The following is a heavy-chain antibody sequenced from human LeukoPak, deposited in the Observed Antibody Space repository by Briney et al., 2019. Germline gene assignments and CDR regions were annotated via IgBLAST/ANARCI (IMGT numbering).Heavy chain of an antibody. CDR3: TSNYSSSY. D-gene: IGHD6-13*01. CDR1: GLTFSSYW. J-gene: IGHJ4*02. V-gene: IGHV3-74*01. CDR2: INSDGTGT. Sequence: PGGSLRLSCAASGLTFSSYWMHWVRQATGKGLVWVARINSDGTGTTYADSVKGRFTISRDNAKNTLYLQMNSLRAEDTAVYYCTSNYSSSYWGQGTLVTVSS.